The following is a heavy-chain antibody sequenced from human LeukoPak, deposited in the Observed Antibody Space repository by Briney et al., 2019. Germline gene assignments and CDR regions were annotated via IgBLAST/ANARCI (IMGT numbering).Heavy chain of an antibody. CDR3: ARGYYYDSSGYPFDY. V-gene: IGHV4-31*03. J-gene: IGHJ4*02. Sequence: PSETLSLTCTVSGGSISSGGYYWSWIRQHPGKGLEWIGYIYYSGSTYYNPSLKSRVTISVDTSKNQFSLKLSSVTAADMAVYYCARGYYYDSSGYPFDYWGQGTLVTVSS. CDR1: GGSISSGGYY. CDR2: IYYSGST. D-gene: IGHD3-22*01.